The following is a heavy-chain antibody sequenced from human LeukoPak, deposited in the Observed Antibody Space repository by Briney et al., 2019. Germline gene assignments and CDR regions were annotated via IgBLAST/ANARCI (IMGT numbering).Heavy chain of an antibody. D-gene: IGHD3-3*01. CDR2: ISSSSSTI. CDR1: GFTFSSYS. V-gene: IGHV3-48*01. Sequence: GGSLRLSCAASGFTFSSYSMNWVRQAPGKGLVWVSYISSSSSTIYYADSVKGRFTISRDNAKNSLYLQMNSLRAEDTAVYYCARVLREGYDFWSGYWEYFDYWGQGTLVTVSS. J-gene: IGHJ4*01. CDR3: ARVLREGYDFWSGYWEYFDY.